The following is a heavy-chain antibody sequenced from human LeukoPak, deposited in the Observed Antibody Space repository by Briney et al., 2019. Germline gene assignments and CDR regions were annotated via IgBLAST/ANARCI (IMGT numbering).Heavy chain of an antibody. CDR1: GFTFSSYS. CDR2: ISSSSSYI. V-gene: IGHV3-21*01. J-gene: IGHJ4*02. CDR3: ARGYCSSTSCFQGD. D-gene: IGHD2-2*01. Sequence: PGGSLRLSCAASGFTFSSYSMNWVRQAPGKGLEWVSSISSSSSYIYYAGSVKGRFTISRDNAKNSLYLQMNSLRAEDTAVYYCARGYCSSTSCFQGDWGQGTLVTVSS.